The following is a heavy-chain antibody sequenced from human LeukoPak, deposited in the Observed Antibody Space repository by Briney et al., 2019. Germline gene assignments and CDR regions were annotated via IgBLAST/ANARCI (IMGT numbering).Heavy chain of an antibody. CDR1: GFTFSSYA. CDR3: AKDGGTMIVPTYYFDY. J-gene: IGHJ4*02. Sequence: GGSLRLSCAASGFTFSSYAMSWVRQAPGKGLEWVSAISGSGGSTYYADSVKGRFTISRDNSKNTLYLQMNSLRAEDTAVYYCAKDGGTMIVPTYYFDYWGQGTLVTVSS. CDR2: ISGSGGST. V-gene: IGHV3-23*01. D-gene: IGHD3-22*01.